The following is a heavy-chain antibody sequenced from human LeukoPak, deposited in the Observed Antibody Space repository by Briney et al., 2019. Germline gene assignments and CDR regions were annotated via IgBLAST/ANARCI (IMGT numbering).Heavy chain of an antibody. CDR2: ISSSSSYI. Sequence: GGSLRLSCAASGFTFSSYSMNWVRQAPGKGLEWVSSISSSSSYIYYADSVKGRFTISRDNAMNSLYLQMNSLRAEDTAVYYCARALAAAGTGYYFDYWGQGTLVTVSS. J-gene: IGHJ4*02. D-gene: IGHD6-13*01. CDR1: GFTFSSYS. V-gene: IGHV3-21*01. CDR3: ARALAAAGTGYYFDY.